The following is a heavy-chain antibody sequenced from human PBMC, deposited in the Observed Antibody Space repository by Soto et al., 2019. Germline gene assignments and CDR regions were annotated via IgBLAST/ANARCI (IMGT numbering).Heavy chain of an antibody. V-gene: IGHV1-8*01. J-gene: IGHJ6*02. D-gene: IGHD3-3*01. CDR2: MNPNNGNT. CDR1: GYTFTSYD. Sequence: QVQLVQSGAEVKKPGASVKVSCKASGYTFTSYDINWVRQATGQGLEWMGWMNPNNGNTGYAQKFQGRVTMTRNTSISTAYMELSSLRSEDPAVYYCARQYYDFWSGYNYGMDVWGQGTKVTVSS. CDR3: ARQYYDFWSGYNYGMDV.